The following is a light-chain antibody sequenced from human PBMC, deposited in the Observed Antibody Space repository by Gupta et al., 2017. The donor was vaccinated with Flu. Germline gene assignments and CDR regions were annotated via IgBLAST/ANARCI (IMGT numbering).Light chain of an antibody. CDR2: RNN. CDR3: AAWDDSLSGQVV. J-gene: IGLJ2*01. Sequence: HSVLTQSPSASGTPGQRVTISCSGGSSNIGSHYVYWYQQFSGAAPKLLIYRNNQRRSGVPDRFSGAKSGTAASLAISGRRFEDEADYYGAAWDDSLSGQVVFGGGTKLTVL. CDR1: SSNIGSHY. V-gene: IGLV1-47*01.